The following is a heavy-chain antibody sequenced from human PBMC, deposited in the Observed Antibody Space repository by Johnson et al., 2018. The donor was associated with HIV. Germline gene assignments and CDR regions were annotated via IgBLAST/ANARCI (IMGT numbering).Heavy chain of an antibody. J-gene: IGHJ3*01. D-gene: IGHD3-22*01. Sequence: QVQLVESGGGVVQPGRSLRLSYAASGFTFSNYAIHWVRQPPGKGLEWVAVISYDGNNKYYADSVKGRFTISRDNAKNTLYLQMNSLRTEDTAVYYCARGSTMRVSAFDLWGQGTMVTVSS. CDR2: ISYDGNNK. V-gene: IGHV3-30-3*01. CDR1: GFTFSNYA. CDR3: ARGSTMRVSAFDL.